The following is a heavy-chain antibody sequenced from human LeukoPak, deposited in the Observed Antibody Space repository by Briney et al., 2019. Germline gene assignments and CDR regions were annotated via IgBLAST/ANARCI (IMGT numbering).Heavy chain of an antibody. D-gene: IGHD6-19*01. J-gene: IGHJ4*02. CDR3: AKPIPGYSSGLVFEY. CDR1: GFTFSSYA. CDR2: ISGSGGST. V-gene: IGHV3-23*01. Sequence: GASLSLSCEASGFTFSSYAMSWVRQPPGKGLEWVSAISGSGGSTYYPDSVKGRFTISRDNSKNTLYLQMNSLRAEDTAVYYCAKPIPGYSSGLVFEYWGQRTLVTVSS.